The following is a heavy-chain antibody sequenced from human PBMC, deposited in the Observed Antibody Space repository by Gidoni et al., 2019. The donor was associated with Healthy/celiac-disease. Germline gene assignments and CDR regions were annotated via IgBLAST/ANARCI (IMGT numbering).Heavy chain of an antibody. CDR2: ISGSGGST. Sequence: EVQLLESGGGLVQPGGSLRLSCAASGFTFSSYAMSWVRQAPGKGLEWVSAISGSGGSTYYADDVKGRFTISRDNSKNTLYLQMNSLRAEDTAVYYCAKDLSEDIVVVPAAMGYYMDVWGKGTTVTVSS. CDR3: AKDLSEDIVVVPAAMGYYMDV. D-gene: IGHD2-2*01. J-gene: IGHJ6*03. V-gene: IGHV3-23*01. CDR1: GFTFSSYA.